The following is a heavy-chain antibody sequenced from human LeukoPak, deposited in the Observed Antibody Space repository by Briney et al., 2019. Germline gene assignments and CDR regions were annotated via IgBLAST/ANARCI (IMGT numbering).Heavy chain of an antibody. CDR1: GFTFSNYY. Sequence: GGSLSLSCAASGFTFSNYYMNWVRQAPGKGLEWVSSISSGSSYIYYADSLKGRFTISRDNAKNSLYLQMNSLRAEDTAVYYCATGVRGYNSALDYWGQGTLVTVSP. CDR3: ATGVRGYNSALDY. J-gene: IGHJ4*02. D-gene: IGHD6-19*01. CDR2: ISSGSSYI. V-gene: IGHV3-21*01.